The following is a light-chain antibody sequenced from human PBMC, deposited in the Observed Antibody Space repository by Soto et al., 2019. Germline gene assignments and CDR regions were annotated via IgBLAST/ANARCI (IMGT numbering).Light chain of an antibody. CDR1: QSISSW. V-gene: IGKV1-5*01. J-gene: IGKJ1*01. CDR3: QQYNNWPWT. Sequence: DIQMTQSPSTLSASVVDRVTITCLASQSISSWLAWYQQKPGKAPKLLIYDASSLESGVPSRFSGSGSGTDFTLTISSLQSEDFAVYYCQQYNNWPWTFGQGTKVDIK. CDR2: DAS.